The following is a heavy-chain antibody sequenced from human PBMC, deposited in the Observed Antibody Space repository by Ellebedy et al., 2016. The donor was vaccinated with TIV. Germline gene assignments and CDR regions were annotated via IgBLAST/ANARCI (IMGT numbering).Heavy chain of an antibody. Sequence: AASVKVSCKASGYTFTIYYIHWVRQAPGQGLEWMGIINPGGGTTSFAQKFQGRVAMTRDTSTITVYMELSSLRSEDTAVYYCATDSSKSPLVMVTSGHAFDIWGQGTMVLVS. CDR1: GYTFTIYY. V-gene: IGHV1-46*01. CDR2: INPGGGTT. CDR3: ATDSSKSPLVMVTSGHAFDI. D-gene: IGHD2-21*02. J-gene: IGHJ3*02.